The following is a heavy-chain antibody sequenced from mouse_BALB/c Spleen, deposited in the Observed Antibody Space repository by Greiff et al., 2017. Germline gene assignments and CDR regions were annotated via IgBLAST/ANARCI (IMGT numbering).Heavy chain of an antibody. J-gene: IGHJ4*01. CDR1: GYTFTSYY. CDR2: IYPGNVNT. V-gene: IGHV1S56*01. Sequence: QVQLQQSGPELVKPGASVRISCKASGYTFTSYYIHWVKQRPGQGLEWIGWIYPGNVNTKYNEKFKGKATLTADKSSSTAYMQLSSLTSEDSAVYFCALLWLPYYAMDYWGQGTSVTVSS. D-gene: IGHD2-9*01. CDR3: ALLWLPYYAMDY.